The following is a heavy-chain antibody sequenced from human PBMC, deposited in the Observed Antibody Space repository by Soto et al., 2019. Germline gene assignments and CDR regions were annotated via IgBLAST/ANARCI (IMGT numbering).Heavy chain of an antibody. Sequence: PGGSLRLSCAASGFTFSSYSMNWVRQAPGKGLEWVSSISSSSSYIYYADSVKGRFTISRDNAKNSLYLQMNSLRAEDTAVYYCAREVGYDVFFDYWGQGTLVTVSS. CDR2: ISSSSSYI. CDR1: GFTFSSYS. D-gene: IGHD5-12*01. J-gene: IGHJ4*02. CDR3: AREVGYDVFFDY. V-gene: IGHV3-21*01.